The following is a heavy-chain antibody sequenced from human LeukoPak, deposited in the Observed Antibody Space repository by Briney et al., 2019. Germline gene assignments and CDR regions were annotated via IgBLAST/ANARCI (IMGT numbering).Heavy chain of an antibody. Sequence: SETLSLTCAVYGGSFSGYYWSWIRQPPGKGLEWIGEINHSGSTNYNPSFKSRVTISVDTSKNQFSLKLSSVTAADTAVYYCARDFYSRIDYWGQGTLVTVSS. CDR1: GGSFSGYY. D-gene: IGHD6-13*01. J-gene: IGHJ4*02. CDR2: INHSGST. CDR3: ARDFYSRIDY. V-gene: IGHV4-34*01.